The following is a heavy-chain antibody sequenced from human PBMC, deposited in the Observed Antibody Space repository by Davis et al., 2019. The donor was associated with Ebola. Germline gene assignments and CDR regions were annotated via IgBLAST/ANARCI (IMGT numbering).Heavy chain of an antibody. Sequence: GGSLRLSCAASGFTFSTYWMTWVRQAPGKGLEWVAHIKQDGSEKNYVDSVKGRFTISRDNSKSSLYLQMNSLKTEDTAVYYCTSGITGTRGDYWGQGTLVTVSS. CDR3: TSGITGTRGDY. D-gene: IGHD1-20*01. J-gene: IGHJ4*02. CDR2: IKQDGSEK. V-gene: IGHV3-7*03. CDR1: GFTFSTYW.